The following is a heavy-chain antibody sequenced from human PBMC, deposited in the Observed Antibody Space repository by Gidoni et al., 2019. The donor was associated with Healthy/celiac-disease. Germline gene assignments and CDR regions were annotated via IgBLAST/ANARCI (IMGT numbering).Heavy chain of an antibody. CDR1: GYTFPSYG. Sequence: QVQLVQSGAEVKKPGASVKVSCKASGYTFPSYGISLVRQAPGQGLEWMGWISDYNGNTNYAQKLQGRVTMTTDTSTSTAYMELRSLRSDDTAVYYCAREWGGYCSGGSCDPFYDGMDVWGQGTTVTVSS. J-gene: IGHJ6*02. D-gene: IGHD2-15*01. CDR2: ISDYNGNT. V-gene: IGHV1-18*01. CDR3: AREWGGYCSGGSCDPFYDGMDV.